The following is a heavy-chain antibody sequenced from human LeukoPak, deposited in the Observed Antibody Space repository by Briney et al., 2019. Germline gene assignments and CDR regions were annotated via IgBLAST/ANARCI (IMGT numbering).Heavy chain of an antibody. Sequence: GGSLRLSCAASGFTFSAFAMHWVRQAPGKGLEWVAVISYDGSKLYYTNSVQGRFTISRDNSKSTLYLQMNSLRAEDTAVYYCARGIVVVPAALPFPGWFDPWGQGTLVTVSS. V-gene: IGHV3-30*03. CDR1: GFTFSAFA. CDR2: ISYDGSKL. D-gene: IGHD2-2*02. CDR3: ARGIVVVPAALPFPGWFDP. J-gene: IGHJ5*02.